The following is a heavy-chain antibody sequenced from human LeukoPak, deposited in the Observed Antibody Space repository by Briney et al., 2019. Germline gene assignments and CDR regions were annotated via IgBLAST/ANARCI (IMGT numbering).Heavy chain of an antibody. J-gene: IGHJ3*01. CDR3: ARSGSDAFDV. V-gene: IGHV1-2*02. CDR1: GYTFTGYY. CDR2: IYPNSGDT. Sequence: ASVKVSCKASGYTFTGYYMHWVRQAPGQGLEWMGWIYPNSGDTKYAQKFQGRVTVTRDTSISTAFMEVCRLTSDDTAVYYCARSGSDAFDVWGQGTMVTVSS. D-gene: IGHD1-26*01.